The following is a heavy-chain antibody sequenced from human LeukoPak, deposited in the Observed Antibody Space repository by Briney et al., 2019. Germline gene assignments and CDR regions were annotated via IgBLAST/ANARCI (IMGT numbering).Heavy chain of an antibody. Sequence: GGSLRLSCAASGFTFSNYKMNWFRQTPGKGLEWVSSISSSSSYIYYADSVKGRFTISRDNANNSLFLHMNSLRAEDTALYFCARERLVTVAGSYFYYGMDVWGQGTTVTVSS. V-gene: IGHV3-21*01. D-gene: IGHD6-19*01. CDR2: ISSSSSYI. J-gene: IGHJ6*02. CDR3: ARERLVTVAGSYFYYGMDV. CDR1: GFTFSNYK.